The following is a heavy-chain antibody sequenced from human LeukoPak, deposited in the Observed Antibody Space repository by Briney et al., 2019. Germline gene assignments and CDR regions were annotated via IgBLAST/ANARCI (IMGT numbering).Heavy chain of an antibody. Sequence: ASVKGSCKGSGGTFISYAISWVRQGPGQGGEWMGRIIPIFGTEKYAQKFQGRVTITTDEATSTDYIEMSSLRSEDTAVYYCARGDVEMATIWWFDYWGQGTLVTVSS. V-gene: IGHV1-69*05. D-gene: IGHD5-24*01. CDR2: IIPIFGTE. J-gene: IGHJ4*02. CDR3: ARGDVEMATIWWFDY. CDR1: GGTFISYA.